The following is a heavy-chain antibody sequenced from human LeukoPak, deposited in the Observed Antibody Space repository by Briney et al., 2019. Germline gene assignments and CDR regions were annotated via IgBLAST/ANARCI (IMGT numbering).Heavy chain of an antibody. CDR1: GFTFSSYG. D-gene: IGHD4-17*01. Sequence: GGSLRLSCAASGFTFSSYGMHWVRQAPGKGLEWVAVISYYGSNKYYADSVKGRFTISRDNSKNTLYLQMNSLRAEDTAVYYCAKLLTTVTTSDYWGQGTLVTVSS. V-gene: IGHV3-30*18. CDR2: ISYYGSNK. J-gene: IGHJ4*02. CDR3: AKLLTTVTTSDY.